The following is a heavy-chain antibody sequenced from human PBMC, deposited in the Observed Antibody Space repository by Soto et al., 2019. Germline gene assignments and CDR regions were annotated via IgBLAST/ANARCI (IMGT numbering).Heavy chain of an antibody. Sequence: EVQLVESGGGLVQPGGSLRLSCAASGFTVSNNHLSWVRQAPGKGLEWVSVIFTSGTTFYAESVKGRFTISRDTSQNTVSLQMNSLRVEDTGLYYCTRAGYRYGFLIGIDSWGQGALVSVSS. J-gene: IGHJ4*02. CDR2: IFTSGTT. CDR3: TRAGYRYGFLIGIDS. V-gene: IGHV3-66*01. CDR1: GFTVSNNH. D-gene: IGHD5-18*01.